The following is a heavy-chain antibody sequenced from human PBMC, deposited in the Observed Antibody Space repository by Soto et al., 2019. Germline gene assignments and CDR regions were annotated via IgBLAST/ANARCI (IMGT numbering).Heavy chain of an antibody. J-gene: IGHJ4*02. Sequence: ASVKVSCKASGFTFSNSAVQWVRQARGQRLEWIGWIVVGSGNTNYAQKFQERVTITRDMSTSTAYMELSSLRSEDTAVYYCATEPDYYDSSGYYPFDYWGQG. D-gene: IGHD3-22*01. CDR1: GFTFSNSA. CDR3: ATEPDYYDSSGYYPFDY. V-gene: IGHV1-58*01. CDR2: IVVGSGNT.